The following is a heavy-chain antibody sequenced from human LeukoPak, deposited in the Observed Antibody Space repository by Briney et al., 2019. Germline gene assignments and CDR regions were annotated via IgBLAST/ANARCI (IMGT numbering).Heavy chain of an antibody. CDR3: ARWAVDTTLVAALDY. D-gene: IGHD5-18*01. J-gene: IGHJ4*02. CDR2: INGDGRNI. CDR1: GFTFSSYW. Sequence: GGSLRLSCVASGFTFSSYWMHWVRQDPRKGLVWVSRINGDGRNINYADSVRGRFTISRDNSKNTLSLQMNSLRAEDTAVYYCARWAVDTTLVAALDYWGQGTLVTVSS. V-gene: IGHV3-74*01.